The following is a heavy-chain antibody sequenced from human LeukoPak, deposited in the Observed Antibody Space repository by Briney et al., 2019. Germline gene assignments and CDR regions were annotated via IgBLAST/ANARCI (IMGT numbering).Heavy chain of an antibody. J-gene: IGHJ4*02. CDR2: IRYDGSNK. CDR3: ARRAGGYSHPYDY. CDR1: TFTFSSYG. D-gene: IGHD4-23*01. V-gene: IGHV3-30*02. Sequence: GSLRLSCAASTFTFSSYGMHWVRQAPGKGLKWVAFIRYDGSNKYYADSVKGRFTISRDNSKNTLYLQMNSLRAEDTAVYYCARRAGGYSHPYDYWGQGTLVTVSS.